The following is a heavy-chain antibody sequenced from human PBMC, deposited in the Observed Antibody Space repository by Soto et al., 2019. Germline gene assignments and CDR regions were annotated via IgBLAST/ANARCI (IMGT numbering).Heavy chain of an antibody. D-gene: IGHD4-17*01. CDR1: GCSISSYY. Sequence: SDTLSVTLTVSGCSISSYYWSWIRQPAGKGLEWIGRIHTSGSTNYNPSLKSRVTMSVDTSKNQFSLKLSSVTAADTAVYYCARVTPTNGLDYWGQGTLVAVSS. CDR3: ARVTPTNGLDY. CDR2: IHTSGST. J-gene: IGHJ4*02. V-gene: IGHV4-4*07.